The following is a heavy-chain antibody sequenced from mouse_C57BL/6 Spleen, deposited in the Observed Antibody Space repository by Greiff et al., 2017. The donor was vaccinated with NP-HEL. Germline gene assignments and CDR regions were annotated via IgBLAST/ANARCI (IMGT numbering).Heavy chain of an antibody. D-gene: IGHD2-2*01. CDR2: ISYSGST. Sequence: EVQLQESGPGMVKPSQSLSLTCTVTGYSITSGSDCHCLRHFPGNKLEWMGYISYSGSTNYNPSLKSRISITHDTSKNHFFLKLNSVTTEDTATYYCARGGGYDSWFAYWGQGTLVTVSA. CDR1: GYSITSGSD. V-gene: IGHV3-1*01. CDR3: ARGGGYDSWFAY. J-gene: IGHJ3*01.